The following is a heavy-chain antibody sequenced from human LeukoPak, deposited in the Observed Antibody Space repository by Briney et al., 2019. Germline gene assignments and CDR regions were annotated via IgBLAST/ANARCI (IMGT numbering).Heavy chain of an antibody. CDR1: GDSIGGSHYY. CDR3: ARDAQTYYYNTSGYYFEY. D-gene: IGHD3-22*01. Sequence: SETLSLTCTVSGDSIGGSHYYWGWIRQPPGKGLEWIGSIYHTGGTYYNPSLKSRVTISIDTSKNQFSLNLSSVTAADTAVYYCARDAQTYYYNTSGYYFEYWGQGTLVTVSS. CDR2: IYHTGGT. V-gene: IGHV4-38-2*02. J-gene: IGHJ4*02.